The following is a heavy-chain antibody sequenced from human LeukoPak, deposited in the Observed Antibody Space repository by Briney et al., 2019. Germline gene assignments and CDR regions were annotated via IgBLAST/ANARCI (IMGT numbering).Heavy chain of an antibody. CDR2: INHSGST. J-gene: IGHJ4*02. CDR1: GGSFSGYY. V-gene: IGHV4-34*01. D-gene: IGHD2-2*01. Sequence: PETLSLTCALYGGSFSGYYWSWIRQPPGKGLEWSGEINHSGSTNYNPSLKSRVTISVDASKNEFSLKLSSVTAADTAVYYCARGVPAARFDYWGQGTLVGVSS. CDR3: ARGVPAARFDY.